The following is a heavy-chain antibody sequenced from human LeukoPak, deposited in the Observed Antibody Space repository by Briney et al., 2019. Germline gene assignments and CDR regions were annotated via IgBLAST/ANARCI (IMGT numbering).Heavy chain of an antibody. CDR2: INHSGST. CDR1: GGSFSGYY. Sequence: SETLSLTCAVYGGSFSGYYWSWIRQPPGKGLEWIGEINHSGSTHYNPSLKSRVTISVDKSKNQFSLRLYSVSAADTAVYYCARAPPGDSHDYWGQGTLVTVSS. J-gene: IGHJ4*02. CDR3: ARAPPGDSHDY. D-gene: IGHD5-18*01. V-gene: IGHV4-34*01.